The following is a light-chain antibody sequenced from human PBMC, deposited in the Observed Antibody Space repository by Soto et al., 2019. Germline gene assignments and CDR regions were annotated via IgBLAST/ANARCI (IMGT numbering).Light chain of an antibody. CDR2: EGS. Sequence: QSALTQPASVSGSPGQSITISGTGTNSDVGNYNLVSWYQLHSGKAPKLMIYEGSKRPSGVSNRFSGSKSGNTASLTISGLQAEDEADYYCCSYAGSSTSVFGGGTKLTVL. CDR1: NSDVGNYNL. V-gene: IGLV2-23*01. CDR3: CSYAGSSTSV. J-gene: IGLJ2*01.